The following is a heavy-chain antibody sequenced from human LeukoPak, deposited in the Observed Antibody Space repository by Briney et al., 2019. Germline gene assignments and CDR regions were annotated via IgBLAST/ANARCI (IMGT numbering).Heavy chain of an antibody. D-gene: IGHD6-19*01. CDR3: ARGAGAYNYYAMDV. Sequence: SGGSLRLSCAASGFTVSSNDMTWVRQAPGKGLEWVSVIYSGGSTFSVDSVKGRFTISRDNSKNTLYLQMNSLRAEDTALYYCARGAGAYNYYAMDVWGQGTTVTVSS. J-gene: IGHJ6*02. V-gene: IGHV3-66*01. CDR1: GFTVSSND. CDR2: IYSGGST.